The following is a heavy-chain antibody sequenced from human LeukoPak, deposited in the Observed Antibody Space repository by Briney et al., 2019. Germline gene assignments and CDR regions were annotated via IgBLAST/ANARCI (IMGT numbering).Heavy chain of an antibody. CDR3: AKGATIYCGGDCPVY. V-gene: IGHV3-30*02. J-gene: IGHJ4*02. Sequence: GGSLRLSCATSGFTFRSFGMHWVRQAPGKGLEWVAFIRYDGSNKYYADSVKGRFTISRDNSKNTLYLQMNSLRAEDTAVYYCAKGATIYCGGDCPVYWGQGTLVTVSS. CDR1: GFTFRSFG. CDR2: IRYDGSNK. D-gene: IGHD2-21*02.